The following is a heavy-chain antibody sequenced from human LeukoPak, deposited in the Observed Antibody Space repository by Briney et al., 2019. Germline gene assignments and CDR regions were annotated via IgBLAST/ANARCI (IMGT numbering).Heavy chain of an antibody. Sequence: GGSLRLSCAASGFTFSTYEMNWVRQAPGKGLEWVSYITSSGGTIYYADSVKGRFTISRDNAENSLYLQMNSLRAEDTAVYYCTRRGHAAVATQKDDALDIWGQGTMVTVSS. V-gene: IGHV3-48*03. CDR3: TRRGHAAVATQKDDALDI. CDR2: ITSSGGTI. J-gene: IGHJ3*02. D-gene: IGHD6-13*01. CDR1: GFTFSTYE.